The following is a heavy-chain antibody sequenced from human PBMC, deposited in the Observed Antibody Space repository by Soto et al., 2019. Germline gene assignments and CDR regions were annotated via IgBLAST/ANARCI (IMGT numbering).Heavy chain of an antibody. CDR3: AIYDSSGSRGFQH. J-gene: IGHJ1*01. CDR1: GGSISSGGYY. D-gene: IGHD3-22*01. CDR2: IYYSGST. V-gene: IGHV4-31*03. Sequence: QVQLQESGPGLVKPSQTLSLTCTVSGGSISSGGYYWSWIRQHPGKGLEWIGYIYYSGSTYYNPYLNIRVTISVDTSKNQFSLKLSSVTAADTAVYYCAIYDSSGSRGFQHWGQGTLVTVSS.